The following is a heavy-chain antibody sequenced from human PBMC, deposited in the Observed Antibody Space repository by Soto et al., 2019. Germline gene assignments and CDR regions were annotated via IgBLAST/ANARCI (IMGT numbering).Heavy chain of an antibody. CDR2: VRDTGST. J-gene: IGHJ5*02. CDR1: GGSMNIYY. V-gene: IGHV4-59*01. D-gene: IGHD3-22*01. Sequence: QVQLQESGPGQVKPSETLSLTCTVSGGSMNIYYWTWIRQPPGKGLEWIGYVRDTGSTTYNPSLKAQVTISIDTSWNQCSLRLSSVTAAETAVYFRARYSPPKKTYESHPGWFAHWRQGALVAVSS. CDR3: ARYSPPKKTYESHPGWFAH.